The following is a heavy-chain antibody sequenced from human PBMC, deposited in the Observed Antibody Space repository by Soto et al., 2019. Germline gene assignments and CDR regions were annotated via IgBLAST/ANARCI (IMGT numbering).Heavy chain of an antibody. Sequence: SETLSLTCTVSGGSIRSYYWSWIRQPPGKGLEWIGYIYYSGSTNYNPSLKSRVTISVDTSKNQFSLKLSSVTAADTAVYYCARARGDSDAFDIWGQGTMVTVSS. CDR1: GGSIRSYY. CDR2: IYYSGST. V-gene: IGHV4-59*01. D-gene: IGHD2-15*01. CDR3: ARARGDSDAFDI. J-gene: IGHJ3*02.